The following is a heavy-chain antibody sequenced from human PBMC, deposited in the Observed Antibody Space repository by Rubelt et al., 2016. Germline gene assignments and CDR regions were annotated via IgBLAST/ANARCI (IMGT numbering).Heavy chain of an antibody. Sequence: QVQLQQWGAGLLKPSETLSLTCAVYGGSFSGYYWSWIRQPPGKGLEWIGEINHSGSTNYNPSLKSRVTISGDRSKNRFSLKLGSVTAADTAVYDCARGLARAAAAPRRLWFDPWGQGTLVTVSS. D-gene: IGHD6-13*01. CDR2: INHSGST. CDR3: ARGLARAAAAPRRLWFDP. V-gene: IGHV4-34*01. J-gene: IGHJ5*02. CDR1: GGSFSGYY.